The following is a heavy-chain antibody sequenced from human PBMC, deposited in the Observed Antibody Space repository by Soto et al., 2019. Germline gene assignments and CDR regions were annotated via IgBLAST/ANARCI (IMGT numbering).Heavy chain of an antibody. CDR2: ITYDGSNQ. CDR1: GFIFSRYT. D-gene: IGHD1-26*01. CDR3: ASPPGGSSPTFAS. V-gene: IGHV3-30-3*01. Sequence: GWSLRLSCEDPGFIFSRYTMHWVRLAPGKGLERLRVITYDGSNQYYSDSVKGRFNTSRDNSRNMLFLQMKRLRPDDTAVYYCASPPGGSSPTFASGGQG. J-gene: IGHJ4*02.